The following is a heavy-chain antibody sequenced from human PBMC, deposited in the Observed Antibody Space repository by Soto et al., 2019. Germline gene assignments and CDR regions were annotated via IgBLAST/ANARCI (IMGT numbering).Heavy chain of an antibody. J-gene: IGHJ4*02. CDR3: ARALFPPIAYYFDY. Sequence: ASVKVSCKASGYTFTSYAMDWVRQSPGQGLEWMGWINAGNGNTKYSQKFQGRVTITRDTSASTAYMELSSLRSEDTAVYYCARALFPPIAYYFDYWGQGTLVTVSS. CDR1: GYTFTSYA. CDR2: INAGNGNT. V-gene: IGHV1-3*01.